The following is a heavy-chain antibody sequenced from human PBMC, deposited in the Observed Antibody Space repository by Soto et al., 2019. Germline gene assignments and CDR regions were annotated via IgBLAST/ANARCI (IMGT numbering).Heavy chain of an antibody. CDR2: IYSGDST. D-gene: IGHD3-10*01. J-gene: IGHJ5*02. CDR3: ARVGDEAFHP. V-gene: IGHV3-53*04. CDR1: GFNGRSNY. Sequence: VGSLRLSCAASGFNGRSNYMSWVRQAPGKGLEWVSAIYSGDSTYYIDSVKGRFTIFRHKSNNTVYLQMNSLRVEDTAVYYCARVGDEAFHPWGQGTLVTVSS.